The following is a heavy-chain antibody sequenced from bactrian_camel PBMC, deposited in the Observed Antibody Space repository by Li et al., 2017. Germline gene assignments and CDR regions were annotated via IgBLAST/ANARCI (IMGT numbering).Heavy chain of an antibody. CDR2: IADTST. Sequence: QLVESGGGLVQPGGSLRLSCAASGFTFSSYDMSWVRQAPGKGLEWVSSIADTSTYYANSVKGRFTISRDNAKNTVYLQMNSLKSEDTALYYCATETVVRGEPRPDYGLGYPASRWGQGTQVTVS. V-gene: IGHV3-2*01. J-gene: IGHJ4*01. CDR1: GFTFSSYD. CDR3: ATETVVRGEPRPDYGLGYPASR. D-gene: IGHD5*01.